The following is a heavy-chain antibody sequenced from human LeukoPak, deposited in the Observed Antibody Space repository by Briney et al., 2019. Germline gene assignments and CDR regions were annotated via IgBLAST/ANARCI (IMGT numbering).Heavy chain of an antibody. CDR1: GFTVSSNY. Sequence: GGSLRLSCAASGFTVSSNYMSWVRQAPGKGLEWVSVIYSGGSTYYADSVKGRFTISRDNSKNTLYLQMNSLRAEDTAVYYCARGKTYRYCSGGSCLKYNWFDSWGQGTLVTVSS. CDR2: IYSGGST. J-gene: IGHJ5*01. V-gene: IGHV3-66*01. D-gene: IGHD2-15*01. CDR3: ARGKTYRYCSGGSCLKYNWFDS.